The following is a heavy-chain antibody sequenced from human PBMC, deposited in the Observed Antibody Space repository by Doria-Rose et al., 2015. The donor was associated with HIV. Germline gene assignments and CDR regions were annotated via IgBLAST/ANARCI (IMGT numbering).Heavy chain of an antibody. Sequence: QVTLKESSPVLVKPTETLTLTCTVSGVSLSSPGMGVSWIRQPPGKALEWLANTFSDDERSYKTSLKSRLTISRGTSKSQAVLTMTDMDPVDTATYYCARIKSSRWYHKYYFDFWGQGTLVIVSA. CDR3: ARIKSSRWYHKYYFDF. D-gene: IGHD6-13*01. CDR2: TFSDDER. V-gene: IGHV2-26*01. CDR1: GVSLSSPGMG. J-gene: IGHJ4*02.